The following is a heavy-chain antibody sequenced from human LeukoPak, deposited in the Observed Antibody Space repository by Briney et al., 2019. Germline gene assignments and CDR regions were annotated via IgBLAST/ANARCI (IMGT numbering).Heavy chain of an antibody. J-gene: IGHJ4*02. CDR2: ISSSSSYI. CDR3: AREDTYYYDSSGYAVY. CDR1: GFTFSSYS. Sequence: GGSLRLSCAASGFTFSSYSMNWVRQAPGKGLEWVSSISSSSSYIYYADSVKGRFTISRDNAKNSLYLQMNSLRAEDMAVYYCAREDTYYYDSSGYAVYWGQGTLVTVSS. D-gene: IGHD3-22*01. V-gene: IGHV3-21*01.